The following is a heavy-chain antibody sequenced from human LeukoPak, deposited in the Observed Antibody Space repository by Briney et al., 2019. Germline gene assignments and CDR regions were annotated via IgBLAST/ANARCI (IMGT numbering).Heavy chain of an antibody. J-gene: IGHJ2*01. CDR1: DFTFSFYA. Sequence: GGSLRLSCEVSDFTFSFYAMSWARQAPGKGLEWVAGITSSGNTTYYADPVKGRFTISRDNSNNILHLQMNSLRAEDTAIYYCAKDFGGSDYDWYFDLWGRGIVVTVSS. CDR2: ITSSGNTT. V-gene: IGHV3-23*01. D-gene: IGHD1-26*01. CDR3: AKDFGGSDYDWYFDL.